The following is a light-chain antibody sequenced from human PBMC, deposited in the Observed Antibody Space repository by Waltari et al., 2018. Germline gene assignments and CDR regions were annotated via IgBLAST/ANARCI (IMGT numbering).Light chain of an antibody. Sequence: SYELTQPPSVSVSPGQTARITCSGDALPKNYVFWYQQKSGQAPVLVIYEDSKRPSGIPERFSGSSSGTMATLTISGAQVEDEADYYCYSTDSSTTHRVFGGGTKVTVL. V-gene: IGLV3-10*01. J-gene: IGLJ3*02. CDR3: YSTDSSTTHRV. CDR1: ALPKNY. CDR2: EDS.